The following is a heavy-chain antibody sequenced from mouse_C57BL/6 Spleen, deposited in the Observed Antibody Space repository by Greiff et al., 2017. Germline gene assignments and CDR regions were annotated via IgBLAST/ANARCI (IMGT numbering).Heavy chain of an antibody. Sequence: VQLQQSGAELVKPGASVKLSCTASGFNIKDYYMHWVKQRTEQGLEWIGRIDPEDGETTYAPKFQGKATITADPSSNTAYLQLSSLTSEDTAVYYGAREYYGSRDYWGQGTTLTVSS. J-gene: IGHJ2*01. CDR1: GFNIKDYY. V-gene: IGHV14-2*01. CDR3: AREYYGSRDY. CDR2: IDPEDGET. D-gene: IGHD1-1*01.